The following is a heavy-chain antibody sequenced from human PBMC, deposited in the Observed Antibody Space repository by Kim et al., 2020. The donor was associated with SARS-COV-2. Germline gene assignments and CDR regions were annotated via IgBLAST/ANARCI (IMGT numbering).Heavy chain of an antibody. CDR3: ARGGPHLLPSFRF. D-gene: IGHD3-3*01. Sequence: YNPSLKSRGTISVATAKIQFSLELSSVTAADTAVYYCARGGPHLLPSFRFWGQGAPVTVSS. V-gene: IGHV4-34*01. J-gene: IGHJ4*02.